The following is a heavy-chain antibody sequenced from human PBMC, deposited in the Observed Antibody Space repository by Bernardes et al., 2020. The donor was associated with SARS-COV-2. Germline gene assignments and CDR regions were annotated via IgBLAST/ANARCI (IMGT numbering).Heavy chain of an antibody. J-gene: IGHJ5*02. CDR2: ISCDGSNK. V-gene: IGHV3-30*18. D-gene: IGHD3-3*01. CDR1: GFTFSSYG. Sequence: GGSLRLSCAASGFTFSSYGMHWVRQAPGKGLEWVAVISCDGSNKYYADSVKGRFTISRDNSKNTLYLQMNSLRAEDTAVYYCAKDLRPSITIFGVVDNWFDPWGQGTLVTVSS. CDR3: AKDLRPSITIFGVVDNWFDP.